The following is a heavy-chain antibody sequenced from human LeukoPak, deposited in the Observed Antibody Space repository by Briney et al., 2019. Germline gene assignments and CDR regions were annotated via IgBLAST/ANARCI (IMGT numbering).Heavy chain of an antibody. D-gene: IGHD6-19*01. Sequence: GGSLRLSCAASGFTFSSYAMSWVRQAPGKGLEWVSAISGSGGSTYYADSVKGRFTISRDNSKNTPYLQMNSLRAEDTAVYYCAKTVAGPYYFDYWGQGTLVTVSS. CDR3: AKTVAGPYYFDY. J-gene: IGHJ4*02. CDR2: ISGSGGST. CDR1: GFTFSSYA. V-gene: IGHV3-23*01.